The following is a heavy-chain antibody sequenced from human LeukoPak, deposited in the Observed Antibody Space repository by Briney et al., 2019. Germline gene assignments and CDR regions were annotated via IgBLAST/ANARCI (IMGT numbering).Heavy chain of an antibody. CDR3: SREDGFYSDSSFQDY. CDR2: ISDDGSRT. Sequence: PGGSLRLSCAASGFTFSYYWMHWVRQAPGKGLVWVSRISDDGSRTTYADSVKGRFAISRDNAKNTLYLQMNSLRAEDTAVYYCSREDGFYSDSSFQDYWGQGTLVTVSS. CDR1: GFTFSYYW. D-gene: IGHD2/OR15-2a*01. J-gene: IGHJ4*02. V-gene: IGHV3-74*01.